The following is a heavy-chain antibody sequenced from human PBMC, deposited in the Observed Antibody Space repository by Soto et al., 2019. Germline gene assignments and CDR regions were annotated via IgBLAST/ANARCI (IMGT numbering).Heavy chain of an antibody. J-gene: IGHJ3*02. CDR1: GFTFSSYA. Sequence: EVQLLESGGGLVQPGGSLRLSCAASGFTFSSYAMSWVRQAPGKGLEWVSAISGSGGSTYDADSVKGRFTISRNNSKNPQKLHRNNQSTEDKAVEYCAKTEGDDCHYAFDIWGQGTMVTVSS. CDR2: ISGSGGST. D-gene: IGHD2-21*01. V-gene: IGHV3-23*01. CDR3: AKTEGDDCHYAFDI.